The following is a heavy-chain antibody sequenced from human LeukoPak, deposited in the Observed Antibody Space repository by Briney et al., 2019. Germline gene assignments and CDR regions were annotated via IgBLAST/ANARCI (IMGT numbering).Heavy chain of an antibody. CDR2: IIPIFGTA. J-gene: IGHJ5*02. D-gene: IGHD6-13*01. CDR1: GGTFSSYA. Sequence: SVKVSCKASGGTFSSYAISWVRQAPGQGLEWMGGIIPIFGTANYTQKFQGRVTITTDESTSTAYMELSSLRSEDTAVYYCARGIAAAGNWFDPWGQGTLVTVSS. CDR3: ARGIAAAGNWFDP. V-gene: IGHV1-69*05.